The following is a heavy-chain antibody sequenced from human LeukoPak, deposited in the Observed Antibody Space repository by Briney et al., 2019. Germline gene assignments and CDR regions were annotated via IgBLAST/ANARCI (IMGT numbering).Heavy chain of an antibody. V-gene: IGHV3-33*01. D-gene: IGHD5-24*01. CDR1: GFTFSSYR. Sequence: GGSLRLSCAASGFTFSSYRMHWVRQAPGKGLEWVAAIWYDGSNKYFADSVKGRFTISRDNSKNTLYLQMNSLRAEDTAVYYCARDRRDGYNPSYYFDSWGQGTLVTVSS. CDR2: IWYDGSNK. CDR3: ARDRRDGYNPSYYFDS. J-gene: IGHJ4*02.